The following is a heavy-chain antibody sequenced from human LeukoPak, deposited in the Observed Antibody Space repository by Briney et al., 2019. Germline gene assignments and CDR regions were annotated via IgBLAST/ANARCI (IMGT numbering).Heavy chain of an antibody. Sequence: GGSLRLSCAASGFTFSSYWMHWVRQAPGKGLMWVSRSSSGSSTTFADSVKGRFTISRDNAKSTLYLQMNSLGAEDTAVYYCTRRRDGAHEGFDYWGLGTLVTVSS. CDR2: SSSGSST. CDR3: TRRRDGAHEGFDY. CDR1: GFTFSSYW. V-gene: IGHV3-74*01. D-gene: IGHD5-24*01. J-gene: IGHJ4*02.